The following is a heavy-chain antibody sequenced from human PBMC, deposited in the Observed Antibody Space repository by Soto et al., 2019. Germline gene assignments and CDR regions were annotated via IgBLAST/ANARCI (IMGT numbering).Heavy chain of an antibody. Sequence: GGSLILSCASNGLAFSSYSMNWVSKAAGTGLEWVSSISSSSSYIYYADSVKGRFTISRDNAKNSLYLQMNSLRAEDTAVYYCARGDGGVVVPAAMYFYYYYMDVWGKGT. V-gene: IGHV3-21*01. CDR3: ARGDGGVVVPAAMYFYYYYMDV. J-gene: IGHJ6*03. CDR1: GLAFSSYS. D-gene: IGHD2-2*01. CDR2: ISSSSSYI.